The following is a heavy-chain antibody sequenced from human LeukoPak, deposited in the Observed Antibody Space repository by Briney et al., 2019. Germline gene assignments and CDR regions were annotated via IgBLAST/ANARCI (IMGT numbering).Heavy chain of an antibody. CDR1: GGTFSSYA. J-gene: IGHJ4*02. CDR3: ARDDGYDRGSLDY. CDR2: IIPIFGTA. Sequence: GASVKVSCKASGGTFSSYAISWVRQAPGQGLEWMGGIIPIFGTANYAQKFQGRVTITTDESTSTAYMELSSLRSEDTAVYYCARDDGYDRGSLDYWGQGTLVTVSS. V-gene: IGHV1-69*05. D-gene: IGHD5-12*01.